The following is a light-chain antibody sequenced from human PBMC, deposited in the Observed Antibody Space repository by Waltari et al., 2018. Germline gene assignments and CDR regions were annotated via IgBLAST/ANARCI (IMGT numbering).Light chain of an antibody. J-gene: IGLJ3*02. V-gene: IGLV3-27*01. CDR3: YSAADNKMM. Sequence: SHDLTQPSSVSVSPGQTATITGAGDALALKYGRWFKKRPGQARRLVIEKVSQRPPGIPERLAGTTSGTTITLTISGAQAEDEADYYCYSAADNKMMFGGGTKLTVL. CDR1: ALALKY. CDR2: KVS.